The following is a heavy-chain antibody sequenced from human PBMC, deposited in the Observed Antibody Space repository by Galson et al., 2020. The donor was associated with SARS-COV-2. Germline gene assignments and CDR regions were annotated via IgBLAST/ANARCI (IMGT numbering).Heavy chain of an antibody. J-gene: IGHJ4*02. CDR2: IFSSEYFDNGGNS. CDR3: ARGWRGVTCLFYLDY. CDR1: GGYIIGNY. V-gene: IGHV4-59*01. Sequence: SETLSLTCTVSGGYIIGNYWTWIRQSPGKGLEWIGNIFSSEYFDNGGNSNYNPSLKSRVTISLDTSNSQFSVNLNSVTAADTALYYCARGWRGVTCLFYLDYWGQGALVTVSS. D-gene: IGHD2-15*01.